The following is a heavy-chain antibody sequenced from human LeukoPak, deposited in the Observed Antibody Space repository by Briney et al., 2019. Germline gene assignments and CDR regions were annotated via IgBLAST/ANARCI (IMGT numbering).Heavy chain of an antibody. CDR3: ARECIAVAGAYYCYYGMDV. D-gene: IGHD6-19*01. V-gene: IGHV1-69*04. CDR1: GGTFSSYA. J-gene: IGHJ6*02. CDR2: IIPILGIA. Sequence: ASVKVSCKASGGTFSSYAISWVRQAPGQGLEWMGRIIPILGIANYAQKFQGRVTITADKSTSTAYMELSSLRSEDTAVYYCARECIAVAGAYYCYYGMDVWGQGTTVTVSS.